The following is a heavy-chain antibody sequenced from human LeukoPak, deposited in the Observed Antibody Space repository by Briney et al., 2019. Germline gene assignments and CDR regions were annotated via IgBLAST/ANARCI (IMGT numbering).Heavy chain of an antibody. D-gene: IGHD4-17*01. V-gene: IGHV4-59*01. Sequence: SETLSLTCTVSGGSISSYYWSWIRQPPGRGLEWIAYISYSVATNYNPSLNSRVTISVDTSKNQFSLKLSSVTAADTAVYYCARVVRAPTQWYFDLWGRGTLVTVSS. J-gene: IGHJ2*01. CDR3: ARVVRAPTQWYFDL. CDR2: ISYSVAT. CDR1: GGSISSYY.